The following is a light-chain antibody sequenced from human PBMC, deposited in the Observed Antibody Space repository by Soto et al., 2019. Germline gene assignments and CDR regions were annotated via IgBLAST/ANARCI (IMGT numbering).Light chain of an antibody. Sequence: EIVMTQSPATLSVSPGERATLSCRASQSVSSNHLAWYQQKPGQSPRLLIYGASTRATGIPARFSGSGSGTQFTLTISSLQSEDFAVYYCQQYNNWPQTFGQGTKVDI. CDR3: QQYNNWPQT. CDR2: GAS. CDR1: QSVSSN. J-gene: IGKJ1*01. V-gene: IGKV3-15*01.